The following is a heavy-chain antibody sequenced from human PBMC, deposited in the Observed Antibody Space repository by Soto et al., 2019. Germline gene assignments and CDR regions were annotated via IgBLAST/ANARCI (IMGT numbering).Heavy chain of an antibody. D-gene: IGHD2-8*02. CDR2: ISANGQGI. Sequence: SGGSLRLSCAASGFTFSTYALSWVRQAPGKGLEWVSAISANGQGIYYADSVRGRFTISRDNSKNTVFLQMNSLTAGDTAVYYCAKATATGGGAFDICGQGTMVTVSS. CDR3: AKATATGGGAFDI. J-gene: IGHJ3*02. V-gene: IGHV3-23*01. CDR1: GFTFSTYA.